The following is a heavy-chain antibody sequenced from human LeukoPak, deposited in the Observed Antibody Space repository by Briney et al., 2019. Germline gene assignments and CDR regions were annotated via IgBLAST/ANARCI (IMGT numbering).Heavy chain of an antibody. CDR3: ARVDSSGWHYFDY. J-gene: IGHJ4*02. D-gene: IGHD6-19*01. CDR2: ISYDGSNK. V-gene: IGHV3-30-3*01. CDR1: GFTFSNYA. Sequence: PGGSLRLSCAASGFTFSNYAKHWVRQAPGKGLEWVAVISYDGSNKYYADSVKGRFTISRDNSKNTLYLQMNSLRAEDTAVYYCARVDSSGWHYFDYWGQGTLVTVSS.